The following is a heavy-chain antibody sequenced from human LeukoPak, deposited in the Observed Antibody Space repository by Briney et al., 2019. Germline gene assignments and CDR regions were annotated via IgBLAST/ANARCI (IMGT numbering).Heavy chain of an antibody. CDR1: GGSISSSRYY. D-gene: IGHD6-6*01. Sequence: PSETLSLTCTVSGGSISSSRYYWGWIRQPPGKGLEGIGSIYYSGSTYYNPSLKSRVTISVDTSKNQFSLKLSSVTAADTAVYYCARDGIGSSTPFDYWGQGTLVTVSS. J-gene: IGHJ4*02. CDR2: IYYSGST. CDR3: ARDGIGSSTPFDY. V-gene: IGHV4-39*07.